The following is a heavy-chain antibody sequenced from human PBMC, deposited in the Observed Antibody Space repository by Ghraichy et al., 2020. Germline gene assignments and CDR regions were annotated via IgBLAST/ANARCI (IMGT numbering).Heavy chain of an antibody. Sequence: SQTLSLTCAISGDSVSSYSAAWNWIRQSPSRGLEWLGRTYYRSAFYNDYAVSVKSRITVKPDASKNQFSLHLKSATPEDTAMYYCARDPDYITTYYDFWGQGTLVTVSS. V-gene: IGHV6-1*01. CDR1: GDSVSSYSAA. J-gene: IGHJ4*02. CDR3: ARDPDYITTYYDF. CDR2: TYYRSAFYN. D-gene: IGHD3-10*01.